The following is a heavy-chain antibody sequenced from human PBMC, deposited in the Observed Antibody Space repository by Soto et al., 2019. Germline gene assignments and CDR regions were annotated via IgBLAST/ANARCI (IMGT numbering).Heavy chain of an antibody. CDR2: VSAYNGER. CDR1: GYTFTNYG. V-gene: IGHV1-18*01. CDR3: SRGTSIPASGDY. Sequence: QVPLVQSGAEVKKPGASVKVSCKASGYTFTNYGINWVRQAPGQGLEWLGWVSAYNGERRYAQRVQARVIMTTDTSRTTAYMELRSLRSDDTAVYYCSRGTSIPASGDYWGQGTLVTVSS. D-gene: IGHD6-6*01. J-gene: IGHJ4*01.